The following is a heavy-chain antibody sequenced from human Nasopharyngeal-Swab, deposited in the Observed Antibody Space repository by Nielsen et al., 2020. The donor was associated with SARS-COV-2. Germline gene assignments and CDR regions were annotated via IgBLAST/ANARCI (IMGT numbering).Heavy chain of an antibody. CDR2: INHSGST. V-gene: IGHV4-34*01. J-gene: IGHJ2*01. CDR1: GGSFSGYY. D-gene: IGHD3-10*01. CDR3: ARVPGFWYFDL. Sequence: SETLSLTCAVYGGSFSGYYWSWIRQPPGKGLEWIGEINHSGSTNYNPSLKSRVTISADTSKNQFSLKLSSVTAADTAVYYCARVPGFWYFDLWGRGTLVTVSS.